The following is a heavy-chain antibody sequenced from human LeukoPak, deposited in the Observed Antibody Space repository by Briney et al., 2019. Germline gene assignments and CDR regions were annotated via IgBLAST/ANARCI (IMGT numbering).Heavy chain of an antibody. CDR1: GYTFTGYY. CDR2: INPNSGGT. J-gene: IGHJ5*02. CDR3: ARARIAAAGQLYNWFDP. V-gene: IGHV1-2*06. Sequence: ASVKVSCKASGYTFTGYYMHWVRQAPGQGLEWMGRINPNSGGTNYAQKFQGRATMTRDTAISTAYMELSRLRSDDTAVYYCARARIAAAGQLYNWFDPWGQGTLVTVSS. D-gene: IGHD6-13*01.